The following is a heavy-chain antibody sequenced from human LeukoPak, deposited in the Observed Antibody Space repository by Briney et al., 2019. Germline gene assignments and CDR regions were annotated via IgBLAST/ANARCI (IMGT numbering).Heavy chain of an antibody. CDR2: MNPNSGNT. Sequence: ASVKVSCKASGYTFTSYGISWVRQATGQGLEWMGWMNPNSGNTGYAQKFQGRVTMTRNTSISTAYMELSSLRSEDTAVYYCARSRSRITIFGVLDDYWGQGTLVTVSS. J-gene: IGHJ4*02. CDR3: ARSRSRITIFGVLDDY. D-gene: IGHD3-3*01. CDR1: GYTFTSYG. V-gene: IGHV1-8*02.